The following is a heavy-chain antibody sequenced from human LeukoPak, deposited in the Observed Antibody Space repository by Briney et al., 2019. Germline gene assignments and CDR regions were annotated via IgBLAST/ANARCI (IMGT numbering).Heavy chain of an antibody. D-gene: IGHD2-15*01. J-gene: IGHJ4*02. CDR2: ISSSSSYI. V-gene: IGHV3-21*01. CDR3: ARDPPEMVVVAAGY. CDR1: GFTFSSYS. Sequence: GGSLRLSCAASGFTFSSYSMNWVRQAPGKGLEWVPSISSSSSYIYYADSVKGRFTISRDNAKNSLYLQMNSLRAEDTAVYYCARDPPEMVVVAAGYWGQGTLVTVSS.